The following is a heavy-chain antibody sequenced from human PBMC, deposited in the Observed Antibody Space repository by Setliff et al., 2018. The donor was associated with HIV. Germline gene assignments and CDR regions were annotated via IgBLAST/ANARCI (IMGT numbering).Heavy chain of an antibody. Sequence: SETLSLTCDVSGGSISSFNWWSWVRQPPGKGLEWIVSIPYSGSTYYNPSLKSRVSLSVDTSKNQFSLNLSSVTAADTAVYYCARSPVGTPEYYFDYWGQGTLVTVSS. CDR3: ARSPVGTPEYYFDY. CDR1: GGSISSFNW. CDR2: IPYSGST. D-gene: IGHD1-26*01. J-gene: IGHJ4*02. V-gene: IGHV4-4*02.